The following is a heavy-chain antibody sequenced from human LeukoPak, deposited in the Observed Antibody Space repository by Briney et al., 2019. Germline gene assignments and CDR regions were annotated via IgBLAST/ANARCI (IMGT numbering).Heavy chain of an antibody. CDR1: GFTFSSYS. J-gene: IGHJ4*02. D-gene: IGHD1-26*01. CDR3: ARDRAYSGSYYPLDY. CDR2: ISSSSSYI. V-gene: IGHV3-21*01. Sequence: GGSLRLSCAASGFTFSSYSMNWVRQAPGKGLEWVSFISSSSSYIYYADSVKGRFTISRDNAKNSLYLQMNSLRAEDTAVYYCARDRAYSGSYYPLDYWGQGTLVTVSS.